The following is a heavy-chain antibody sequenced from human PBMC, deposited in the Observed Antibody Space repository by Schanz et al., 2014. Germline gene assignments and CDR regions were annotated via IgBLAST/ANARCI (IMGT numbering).Heavy chain of an antibody. Sequence: QVQLQQWGAGLLKPSETLSLTCAVSGGSFSGYYWSWIRQPPDTGLEWIGEINQSGDTNYNPSLKSRVTISVDTSTNQFSLKLRSGAAADTAVYYCARLYCSTPGCYVSPNGFAKDYWGQGTLVTVSS. CDR1: GGSFSGYY. V-gene: IGHV4-34*01. CDR3: ARLYCSTPGCYVSPNGFAKDY. D-gene: IGHD2-2*01. J-gene: IGHJ4*02. CDR2: INQSGDT.